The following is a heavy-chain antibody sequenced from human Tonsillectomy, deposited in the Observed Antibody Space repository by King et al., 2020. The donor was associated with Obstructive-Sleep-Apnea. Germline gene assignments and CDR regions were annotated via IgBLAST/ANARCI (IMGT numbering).Heavy chain of an antibody. V-gene: IGHV2-70*04. J-gene: IGHJ4*02. CDR2: INWDDDK. CDR3: ARRGGLYGDFYFDY. CDR1: GFSLSTSAMC. D-gene: IGHD4-17*01. Sequence: TLKESGPALVKPTQTLTLTCTFSGFSLSTSAMCVSWIRQPPGKALEWLAHINWDDDKFYSTSLKTRLTISKDTSKNQVVLTMTNMDPVDTATYFCARRGGLYGDFYFDYWGQGILVTVSS.